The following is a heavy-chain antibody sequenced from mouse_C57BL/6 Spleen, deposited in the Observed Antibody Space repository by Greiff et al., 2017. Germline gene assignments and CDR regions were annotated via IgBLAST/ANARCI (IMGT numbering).Heavy chain of an antibody. V-gene: IGHV5-17*01. CDR2: ISSGSSTI. J-gene: IGHJ2*01. Sequence: EVQVVESGGGLVKPGGSLKLSCAASGFTFSDYGMHWVRQAPEKGLEWVAYISSGSSTIYYADTVKGRFTISRDNAKNTLFLQMTSLRSEDTAMYYCARGYGNYEGYWGQGTTLTVSS. CDR3: ARGYGNYEGY. CDR1: GFTFSDYG. D-gene: IGHD2-10*02.